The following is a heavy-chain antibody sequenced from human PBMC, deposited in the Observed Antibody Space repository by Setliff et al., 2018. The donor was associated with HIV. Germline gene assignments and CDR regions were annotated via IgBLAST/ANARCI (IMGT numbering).Heavy chain of an antibody. D-gene: IGHD3-10*01. CDR3: ARHEAGGGMDV. CDR1: GYRFTNYW. J-gene: IGHJ6*02. Sequence: GESLKISCQGSGYRFTNYWISWVRQMPGKGLEWMGRIDPTDSYINYSPSFQGHVTISADKSISSAYLQWSSLKASDTAMYYCARHEAGGGMDVWGQGTTVPSP. V-gene: IGHV5-10-1*01. CDR2: IDPTDSYI.